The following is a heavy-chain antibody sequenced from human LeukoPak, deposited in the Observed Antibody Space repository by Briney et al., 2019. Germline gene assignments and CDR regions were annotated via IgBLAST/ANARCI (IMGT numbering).Heavy chain of an antibody. J-gene: IGHJ4*02. D-gene: IGHD4-23*01. V-gene: IGHV3-66*04. Sequence: RGSLRLSCAASGLTVSSYMSWVRQAPGKGLERVSVIYSGGSIYYADSVKGRFTISRDKSKNTLYLQMNSLRAEDTAVYYCARPPYGGVDYWGQGTLVTVSS. CDR3: ARPPYGGVDY. CDR1: GLTVSSY. CDR2: IYSGGSI.